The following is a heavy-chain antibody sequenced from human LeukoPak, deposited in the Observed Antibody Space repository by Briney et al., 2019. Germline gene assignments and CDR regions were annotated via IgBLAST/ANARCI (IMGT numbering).Heavy chain of an antibody. CDR3: ARSPWGIAAAGH. V-gene: IGHV4-61*08. D-gene: IGHD6-13*01. Sequence: SETLSLTCTVSGGSVSSGGYFWSWIRQPPGKGLEWIGYISYSGSTNYNPSLKSRVTISVDTSKNQFSLKLSSVTAADTAVFYCARSPWGIAAAGHWGQGTLVTVFS. CDR1: GGSVSSGGYF. CDR2: ISYSGST. J-gene: IGHJ4*02.